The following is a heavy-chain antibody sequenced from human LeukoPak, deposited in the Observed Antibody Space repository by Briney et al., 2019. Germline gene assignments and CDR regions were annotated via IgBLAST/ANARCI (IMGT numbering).Heavy chain of an antibody. Sequence: GGSLRLSCAASGFTFSSYSMNWVRQAPGKGLEWVSYISSSSSTIYYADSVKGRFTISRDNAKNSLYLQMNSLRAEDTAVYYCARDQGLYSSGWYDYWGQGTLVTVSS. D-gene: IGHD6-19*01. CDR3: ARDQGLYSSGWYDY. CDR1: GFTFSSYS. CDR2: ISSSSSTI. V-gene: IGHV3-48*04. J-gene: IGHJ4*02.